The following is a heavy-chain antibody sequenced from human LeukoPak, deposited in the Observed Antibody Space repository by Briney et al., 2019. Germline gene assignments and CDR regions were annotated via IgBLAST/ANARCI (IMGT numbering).Heavy chain of an antibody. Sequence: GGSLRLSCAASGFTFSSDSMNWVRQAPGKGLEWVSSISSSSSHIYYADSVKGRFTISRDNAKNSLYLQMNSLRAEDTAVYYCTSNPPGIARDGAEYFQHWGQGTLVAVSS. D-gene: IGHD6-13*01. CDR2: ISSSSSHI. J-gene: IGHJ1*01. CDR1: GFTFSSDS. V-gene: IGHV3-21*01. CDR3: TSNPPGIARDGAEYFQH.